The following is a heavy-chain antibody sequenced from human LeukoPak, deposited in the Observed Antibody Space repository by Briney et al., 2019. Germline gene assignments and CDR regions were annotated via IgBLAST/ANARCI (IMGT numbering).Heavy chain of an antibody. CDR1: GFTFSSYA. D-gene: IGHD3-3*01. Sequence: GRSLRLSCAASGFTFSSYAMHWVRQAPGKGLEWVAVISYDENNKYYADSVKGRFTISRDNSKNTLYLQMTSLRAEDTAVYYCARGTDTKPFWSGYWVDVWGQGTTVTVSS. V-gene: IGHV3-30*04. CDR2: ISYDENNK. CDR3: ARGTDTKPFWSGYWVDV. J-gene: IGHJ6*02.